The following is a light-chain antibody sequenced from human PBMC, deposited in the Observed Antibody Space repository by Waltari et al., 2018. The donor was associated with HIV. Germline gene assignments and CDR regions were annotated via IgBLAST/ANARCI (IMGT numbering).Light chain of an antibody. J-gene: IGLJ1*01. V-gene: IGLV3-19*01. CDR1: SLRSYY. CDR3: NSRDSSDNRHNYV. CDR2: GKN. Sequence: SSELTQDPAVSVALGQTVRITCQGDSLRSYYASWYQQKPGQAPVLVIYGKNNRPSGIPDRFSGSSSGNTASLTITGAQAEDGADYYCNSRDSSDNRHNYVFGTGTKVTVL.